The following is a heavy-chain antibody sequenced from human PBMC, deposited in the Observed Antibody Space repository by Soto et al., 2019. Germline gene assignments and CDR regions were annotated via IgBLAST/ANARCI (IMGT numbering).Heavy chain of an antibody. CDR2: FYHGGSP. CDR3: ARGSSFRGDFDI. CDR1: GGSISSSSW. J-gene: IGHJ3*02. D-gene: IGHD2-21*01. V-gene: IGHV4-4*02. Sequence: PSETLSLTCAVSGGSISSSSWWTWVRQSPEKGLGWIGEFYHGGSPDYNPSFQSRVTIILDKSKNNFSLRLTSVTAADTAVYYCARGSSFRGDFDIWGQGTTVTVSS.